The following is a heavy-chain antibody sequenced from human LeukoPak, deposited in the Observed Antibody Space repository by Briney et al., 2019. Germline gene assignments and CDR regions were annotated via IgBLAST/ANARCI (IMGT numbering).Heavy chain of an antibody. CDR3: ARGYSRAAFDI. V-gene: IGHV3-23*01. CDR1: GFTFSSYA. D-gene: IGHD2-15*01. CDR2: ISGCGGST. Sequence: GGSLRLSCAASGFTFSSYAMSWVRQAPGKGLEWVSAISGCGGSTYYADSVKGRFTISRDNSKNTLYLQMNSLRAEDTALYYCARGYSRAAFDIWGQGTVVAVSS. J-gene: IGHJ3*02.